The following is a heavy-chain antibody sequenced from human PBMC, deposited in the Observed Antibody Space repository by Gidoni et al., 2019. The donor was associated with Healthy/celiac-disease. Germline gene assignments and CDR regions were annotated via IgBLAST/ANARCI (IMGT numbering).Heavy chain of an antibody. J-gene: IGHJ3*02. V-gene: IGHV3-23*01. CDR1: GFTFSSYA. CDR3: ALNPRRDGLVPFDI. CDR2: ISGSGGST. D-gene: IGHD3-10*01. Sequence: EVQLLESGGGLVQLGGSLSLSCAASGFTFSSYAMSWVRQAPGKGLEWVAAISGSGGSTYYADSVKGRFTISRDNSKNTLYLQMNSLRAEDTAVYYCALNPRRDGLVPFDIWGQGTMVTVSS.